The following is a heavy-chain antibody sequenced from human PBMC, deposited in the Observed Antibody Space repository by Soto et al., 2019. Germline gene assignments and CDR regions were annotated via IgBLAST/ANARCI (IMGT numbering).Heavy chain of an antibody. CDR2: IIPFLGIA. CDR3: ASTKTVAGTVDY. CDR1: GGTFSSYT. V-gene: IGHV1-69*02. D-gene: IGHD6-19*01. J-gene: IGHJ4*02. Sequence: QVQLVQSGAEVKKPGSSVKVSCKASGGTFSSYTISWVRQARGQGLEWMGRIIPFLGIANYAQKFQGRVTSTADKSTSTAYMELSSLRSEDTAVYYCASTKTVAGTVDYWGQGTLVTVSS.